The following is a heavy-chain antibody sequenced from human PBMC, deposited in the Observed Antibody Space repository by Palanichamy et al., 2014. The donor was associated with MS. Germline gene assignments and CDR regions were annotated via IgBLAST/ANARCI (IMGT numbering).Heavy chain of an antibody. Sequence: EVQLVESGGGLVQPGGSLRLSCAASGFTFSSYWMHWVRQAPGKGLVWVSRINSDGSSTSYADSVKGRFTISRDNAKNTLYLQMNSLRTEDTAVYYCARALYYYDSSGYYFYWYFDLWGRGTLVTVSS. J-gene: IGHJ2*01. V-gene: IGHV3-74*01. CDR3: ARALYYYDSSGYYFYWYFDL. CDR1: GFTFSSYW. CDR2: INSDGSST. D-gene: IGHD3-22*01.